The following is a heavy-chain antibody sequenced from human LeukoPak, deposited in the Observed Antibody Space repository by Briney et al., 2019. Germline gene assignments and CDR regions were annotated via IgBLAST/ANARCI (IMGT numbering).Heavy chain of an antibody. CDR3: ARGPDRYSYGLIDY. J-gene: IGHJ4*02. Sequence: ASVKVSCEASGYTFTSYAMHWVRQAPGQRLEWMGWINAGNGNTKYSQKFQGRVTITRDTSASTAYMELSSLRSEDTAVYYCARGPDRYSYGLIDYWGQGTLVTVSS. D-gene: IGHD5-18*01. CDR1: GYTFTSYA. CDR2: INAGNGNT. V-gene: IGHV1-3*01.